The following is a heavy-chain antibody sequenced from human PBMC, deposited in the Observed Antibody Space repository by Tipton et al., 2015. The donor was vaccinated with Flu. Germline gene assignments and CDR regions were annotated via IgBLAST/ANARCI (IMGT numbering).Heavy chain of an antibody. CDR2: IYDGGST. CDR3: ARTAENYYYGTGGSSLAAGWYFDL. J-gene: IGHJ2*01. D-gene: IGHD3-22*01. Sequence: TLSLTCTVSGGSISSGNCYWSWIRQPPGKGLEWIGYIYDGGSTYYNPSLRSRLTISVDTSKHQFSLKLSSVTAADTAMYYCARTAENYYYGTGGSSLAAGWYFDLWGRGTLVTVSS. V-gene: IGHV4-30-4*01. CDR1: GGSISSGNCY.